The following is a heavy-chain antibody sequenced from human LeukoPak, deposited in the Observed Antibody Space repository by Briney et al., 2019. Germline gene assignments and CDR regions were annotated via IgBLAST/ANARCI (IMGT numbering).Heavy chain of an antibody. Sequence: GASVKVSCKASGYTFTSYDINWVRQATGQGLEWMGWMDPNSGNTGYAQKFQGRVTMTRNTSISTAYMELSSLRSEDTDVYYCARGGPRGDSCDYWGQGTLVTVSS. D-gene: IGHD2-15*01. J-gene: IGHJ4*02. CDR2: MDPNSGNT. CDR3: ARGGPRGDSCDY. V-gene: IGHV1-8*01. CDR1: GYTFTSYD.